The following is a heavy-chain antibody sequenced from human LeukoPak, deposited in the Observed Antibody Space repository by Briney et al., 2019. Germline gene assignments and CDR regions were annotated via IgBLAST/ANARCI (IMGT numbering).Heavy chain of an antibody. CDR2: IYPGDSGT. D-gene: IGHD3-10*01. V-gene: IGHV5-51*01. CDR3: ARRRDYYGLGSFDI. Sequence: GESLQISCKGSGYSFPIYWVGWVRQMPGKGLEWMAIIYPGDSGTRYSPSFQGQVTISADKSISTAYLQWSSLKASDTAMYYCARRRDYYGLGSFDIWGQGTMVAVSS. J-gene: IGHJ3*02. CDR1: GYSFPIYW.